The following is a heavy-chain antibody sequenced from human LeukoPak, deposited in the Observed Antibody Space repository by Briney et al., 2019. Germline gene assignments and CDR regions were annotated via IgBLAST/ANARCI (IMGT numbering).Heavy chain of an antibody. CDR3: ARASLAYCSGGSCYAIDH. D-gene: IGHD2-15*01. J-gene: IGHJ4*02. CDR2: GHYGGTT. CDR1: GGSISTYY. Sequence: KSSETLSLTCTVSGGSISTYYWSWIRQHPGKGLEWIGYGHYGGTTYYNASLKSRLTISVDTSKNQFSLKLSSVTAADTAVYYCARASLAYCSGGSCYAIDHWGQGTLVTVSS. V-gene: IGHV4-59*06.